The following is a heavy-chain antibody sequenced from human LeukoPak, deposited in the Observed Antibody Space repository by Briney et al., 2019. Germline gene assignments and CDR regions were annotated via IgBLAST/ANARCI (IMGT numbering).Heavy chain of an antibody. CDR1: GYTFTGYY. CDR3: AREDDTGRYMGDDAFDI. J-gene: IGHJ3*02. V-gene: IGHV1-69*06. Sequence: SVKVSCKASGYTFTGYYMHWVRQAPGQGLEGMGGIIPMSDTANYPQKFRGRLTITADIPTSTVYMELSSLRSEDTAVYYCAREDDTGRYMGDDAFDIWGQGTMVTVSS. D-gene: IGHD1-26*01. CDR2: IIPMSDTA.